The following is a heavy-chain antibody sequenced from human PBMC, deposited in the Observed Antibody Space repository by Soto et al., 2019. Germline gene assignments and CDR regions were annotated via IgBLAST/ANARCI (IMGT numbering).Heavy chain of an antibody. D-gene: IGHD6-19*01. J-gene: IGHJ3*02. V-gene: IGHV3-9*01. CDR3: AKDPSPAVAGSAFDI. CDR2: ISWNSGSI. CDR1: GFTFDDYA. Sequence: EVQLVESGGGLVQPGRSLRLSCAASGFTFDDYAMHWVRQAPGKGLEWVSGISWNSGSIGYADSVKGRFTISRDNAKNSLYLQMNSLRAEDTALYYCAKDPSPAVAGSAFDIWGQGTMVTVSS.